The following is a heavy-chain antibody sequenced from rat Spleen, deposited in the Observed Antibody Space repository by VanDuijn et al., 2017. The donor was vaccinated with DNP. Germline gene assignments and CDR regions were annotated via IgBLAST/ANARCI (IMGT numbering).Heavy chain of an antibody. Sequence: EVKLVESGGGLVQPGRALKLYCAGSGFRYNDYVMRWVRDAPVVVLEWVGEINRDSSTKNCIPSLKDKFTISRDNAQNNLYLQMSYLGSEDTAIYYCARVGFHGGAMDAWGQGISVSVSS. V-gene: IGHV4-2*01. CDR3: ARVGFHGGAMDA. J-gene: IGHJ4*01. D-gene: IGHD1-6*01. CDR2: INRDSSTK. CDR1: GFRYNDYV.